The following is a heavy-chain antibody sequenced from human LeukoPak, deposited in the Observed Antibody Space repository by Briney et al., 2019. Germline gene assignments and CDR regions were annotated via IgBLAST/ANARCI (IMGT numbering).Heavy chain of an antibody. V-gene: IGHV3-15*01. CDR1: GFTFSNAW. J-gene: IGHJ4*02. Sequence: GGSLRLSCAASGFTFSNAWMSWVRQAPGKGLEWVGRIKSKTDGGTTDYAAPVKGRFTISRDDSKNTLYLQMNSLKTEDTAVYYCTTQPSMIVVVNYYWGQETLVTVSS. CDR2: IKSKTDGGTT. D-gene: IGHD3-22*01. CDR3: TTQPSMIVVVNYY.